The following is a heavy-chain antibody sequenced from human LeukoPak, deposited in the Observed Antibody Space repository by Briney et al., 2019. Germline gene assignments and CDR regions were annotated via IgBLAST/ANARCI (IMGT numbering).Heavy chain of an antibody. D-gene: IGHD3-10*01. CDR3: AREGVIFDY. Sequence: PSETLSLTCTVSGGSISSSIYYWGWIRQPPGKGLEWIGSIYYSGNTYYNPSLKSRVTISVDTSKNQFSLKLSSVTAADTAVYYCAREGVIFDYWGQGTLVTVSS. CDR2: IYYSGNT. J-gene: IGHJ4*02. CDR1: GGSISSSIYY. V-gene: IGHV4-39*07.